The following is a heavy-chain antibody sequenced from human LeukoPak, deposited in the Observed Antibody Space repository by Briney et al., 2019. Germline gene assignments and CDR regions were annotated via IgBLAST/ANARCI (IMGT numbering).Heavy chain of an antibody. J-gene: IGHJ4*02. D-gene: IGHD1/OR15-1a*01. CDR3: ARGKDWNNSN. CDR2: INHSGST. Sequence: SETLSLTCAVYGGSFRGYYWSWIRQPPGKGLEWIGEINHSGSTNYNPSLKSRVTISVDTSKNQFSLKLSSVTAADTAVYYCARGKDWNNSNWGQGTLVTVSS. V-gene: IGHV4-34*01. CDR1: GGSFRGYY.